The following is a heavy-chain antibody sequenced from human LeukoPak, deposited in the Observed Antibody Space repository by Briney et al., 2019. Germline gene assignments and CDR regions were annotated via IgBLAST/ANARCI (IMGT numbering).Heavy chain of an antibody. CDR3: ARVRLGHSAFDI. CDR1: GGSFSGYY. J-gene: IGHJ3*02. Sequence: SETLSLTCAVYGGSFSGYYWSWIRQPPGKGLEWIGEINHSGSTNYNPSLKSRVTISVDTSKNQFSLKLSSVTAADTAVYYCARVRLGHSAFDIWGQETMVTVSS. D-gene: IGHD3-9*01. CDR2: INHSGST. V-gene: IGHV4-34*01.